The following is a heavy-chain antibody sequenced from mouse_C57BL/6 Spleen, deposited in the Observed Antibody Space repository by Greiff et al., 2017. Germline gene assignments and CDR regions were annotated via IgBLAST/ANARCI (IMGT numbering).Heavy chain of an antibody. D-gene: IGHD1-1*01. CDR1: GYTFTSYW. CDR3: ARDGGAVVATIYFCC. CDR2: INPSNGGT. J-gene: IGHJ2*01. Sequence: QVQLQQPGTELVKPGASVKLSCKASGYTFTSYWLPWVKQRPGQGLEWIGKINPSNGGTNYTEKFKSKATLTVDKSSSTAYMHLSSLTSEDSAVYYCARDGGAVVATIYFCCWGQGTTLTGSS. V-gene: IGHV1-53*01.